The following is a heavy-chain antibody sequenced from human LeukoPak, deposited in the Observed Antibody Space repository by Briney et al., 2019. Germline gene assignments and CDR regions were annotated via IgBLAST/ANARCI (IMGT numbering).Heavy chain of an antibody. Sequence: SETLSLTCTVSGGSISSYYWGWIRQPPGKGLEWIGSIYYSGSTYYNPSLKSRVTISVDTSKNQFSLKLSSVTAADTAVYYCARDINYGSSWYVSVRGFDYWGQGTLVTVSS. V-gene: IGHV4-39*07. CDR3: ARDINYGSSWYVSVRGFDY. J-gene: IGHJ4*02. CDR1: GGSISSYY. D-gene: IGHD6-13*01. CDR2: IYYSGST.